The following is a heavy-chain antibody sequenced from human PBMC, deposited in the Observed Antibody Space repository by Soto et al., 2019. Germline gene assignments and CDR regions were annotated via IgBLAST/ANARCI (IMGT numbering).Heavy chain of an antibody. Sequence: NPSETLSLTCTVSGGSISSGDYYWSWIRQPPGKGLEWIGYIYYSGSTYYNPSLKSRVTISVDTSKNQFSLKLSTVTAADTAVYYCARVAGYDSSGELDYWGQGTLVTVSS. V-gene: IGHV4-30-4*01. CDR3: ARVAGYDSSGELDY. D-gene: IGHD3-22*01. CDR2: IYYSGST. J-gene: IGHJ4*02. CDR1: GGSISSGDYY.